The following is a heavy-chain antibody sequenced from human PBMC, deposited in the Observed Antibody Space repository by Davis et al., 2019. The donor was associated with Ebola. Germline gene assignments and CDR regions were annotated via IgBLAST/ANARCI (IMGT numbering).Heavy chain of an antibody. V-gene: IGHV6-1*01. CDR1: AASLSVNSGG. Sequence: PSETLSLTCPISAASLSVNSGGWNWIRQSPSRGLEWLGRTYYNSKWYNDYAESVKSRISINADTSKNQFSLQLNSVTPEDTAVYYCARGWLRGWFDPWGQGTLVTVSS. CDR3: ARGWLRGWFDP. J-gene: IGHJ5*02. D-gene: IGHD5-12*01. CDR2: TYYNSKWYN.